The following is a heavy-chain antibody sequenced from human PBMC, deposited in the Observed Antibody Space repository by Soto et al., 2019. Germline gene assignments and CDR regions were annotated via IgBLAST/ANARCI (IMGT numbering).Heavy chain of an antibody. D-gene: IGHD3-9*01. CDR1: GASISSGAYF. J-gene: IGHJ4*02. Sequence: SETLSLTCTDSGASISSGAYFWSWIRQHPGKGLEWIGHIYFSGATDYNPSLKSRVTISLDTSKTQFSLNLSSVTAADTAVYYCARDYFRLGYFDYWGQGARVTVSS. CDR2: IYFSGAT. V-gene: IGHV4-31*03. CDR3: ARDYFRLGYFDY.